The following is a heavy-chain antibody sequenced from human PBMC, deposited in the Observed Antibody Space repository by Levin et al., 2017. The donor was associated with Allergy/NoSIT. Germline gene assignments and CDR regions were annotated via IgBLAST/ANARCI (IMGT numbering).Heavy chain of an antibody. CDR2: ISSGSTTI. CDR3: ASMKRNILHAVDI. D-gene: IGHD2/OR15-2a*01. Sequence: GESLKISCAASGFAFSTYTMNWVRQAPGKGLEWISKISSGSTTIDYADSVKGRFTTSRDNARASLYLQMNSLRDEDTAVYFCASMKRNILHAVDIWGQGTMVTVSS. V-gene: IGHV3-48*02. J-gene: IGHJ3*02. CDR1: GFAFSTYT.